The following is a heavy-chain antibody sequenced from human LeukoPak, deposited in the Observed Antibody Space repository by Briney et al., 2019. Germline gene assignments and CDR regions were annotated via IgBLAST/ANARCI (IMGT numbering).Heavy chain of an antibody. CDR2: IYHSGST. J-gene: IGHJ5*02. CDR1: GGSISSSNW. CDR3: ARADSSSPAGGWFDP. Sequence: PSETLSLTCAVSGGSISSSNWWSWVRQPPGKGLEWIGEIYHSGSTNYNPSLKSRVTISVDKSKNQFSLKLSSVTAADTAVYYCARADSSSPAGGWFDPWGQGTLVTVSS. D-gene: IGHD6-13*01. V-gene: IGHV4-4*02.